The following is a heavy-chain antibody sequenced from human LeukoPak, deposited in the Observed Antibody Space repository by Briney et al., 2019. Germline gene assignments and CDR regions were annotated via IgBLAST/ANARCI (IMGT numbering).Heavy chain of an antibody. CDR3: AKSGSSSWDWFDP. CDR1: GFTFSSYW. D-gene: IGHD2-2*01. Sequence: KSGGSLRLSCAASGFTFSSYWMHWVRQAPGKGLEWVAIVTGDGRTTNYADSVRGRFTISRDNSKNRLHLQMNSLRAEDTAVYYCAKSGSSSWDWFDPWGQGTLVTVSS. V-gene: IGHV3-23*01. CDR2: VTGDGRTT. J-gene: IGHJ5*02.